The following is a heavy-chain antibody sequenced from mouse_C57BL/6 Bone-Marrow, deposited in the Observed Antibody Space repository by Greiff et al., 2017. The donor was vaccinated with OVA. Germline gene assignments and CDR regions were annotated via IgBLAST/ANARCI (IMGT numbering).Heavy chain of an antibody. J-gene: IGHJ2*01. V-gene: IGHV2-9-1*01. Sequence: VKVEESGPGLVAPSQSLSITCTVSGFSLTSYAISWVRQPPGQGLEWLGVIWTGGGTDSNSALKSRLSISKDNYKSQVFLKMNSLQTDDTARYYCARNSYSNYFDYWGQGTTLTVSS. CDR2: IWTGGGT. CDR1: GFSLTSYA. CDR3: ARNSYSNYFDY. D-gene: IGHD2-5*01.